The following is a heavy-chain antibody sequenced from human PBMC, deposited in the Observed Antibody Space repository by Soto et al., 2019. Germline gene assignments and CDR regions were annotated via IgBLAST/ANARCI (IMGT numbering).Heavy chain of an antibody. J-gene: IGHJ4*01. Sequence: EVQLVESGGGLVEPGGSLRLSCTGSGFTFSGAWMTWVRQAPGKGLEWVGRILSKSNGGAVEYAAPVRGRFTISRDDSTTTLFLQMSSLRGEGAAVYYCAALTFCGGDCRGSVWGRGTLVTVSS. CDR1: GFTFSGAW. V-gene: IGHV3-15*01. CDR2: ILSKSNGGAV. CDR3: AALTFCGGDCRGSV. D-gene: IGHD2-21*02.